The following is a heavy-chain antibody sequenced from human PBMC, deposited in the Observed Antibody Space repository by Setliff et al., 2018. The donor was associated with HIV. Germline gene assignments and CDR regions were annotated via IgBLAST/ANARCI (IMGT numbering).Heavy chain of an antibody. Sequence: SETLSLTCTVSGGSISSHYWSWIRQSPGEGLEWIGSIYYSGSTTNYNPSLKSRVTISVDTSRNQFSLKLSSVTAADTAVYYCARTPYSSSSDVWGQGTTVTVSS. D-gene: IGHD2-2*01. V-gene: IGHV4-59*11. CDR3: ARTPYSSSSDV. CDR2: IYYSGSTT. J-gene: IGHJ6*02. CDR1: GGSISSHY.